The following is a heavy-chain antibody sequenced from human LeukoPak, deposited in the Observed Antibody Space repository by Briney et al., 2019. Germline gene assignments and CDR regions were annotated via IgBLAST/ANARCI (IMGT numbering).Heavy chain of an antibody. CDR3: ARLAPITMVVVRTAFDI. J-gene: IGHJ3*02. CDR1: GGSYSGYY. V-gene: IGHV4-34*01. D-gene: IGHD3-22*01. Sequence: PSETLSLTCAVYGGSYSGYYWSWIRQPPGKGLEWIGEIDHSGRTNSNASLKSRVTISVDTSKNQFSLKLSSVTAADTAVYYCARLAPITMVVVRTAFDIWGQGTMVTVSS. CDR2: IDHSGRT.